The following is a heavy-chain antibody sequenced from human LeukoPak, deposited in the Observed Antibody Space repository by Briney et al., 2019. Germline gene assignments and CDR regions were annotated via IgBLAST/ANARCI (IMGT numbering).Heavy chain of an antibody. D-gene: IGHD2-2*01. J-gene: IGHJ6*02. Sequence: NTSQTLSLTCAVSGGSISSGGYSWSWIRQPPGKGLGWIGYIYPSGSTYYNPSLKSRVTISVDRSKNQFSLKLSSVTAADTAVYYCARVVPAAEYYYYYYGMDVWGQGTTVTVSS. CDR3: ARVVPAAEYYYYYYGMDV. CDR2: IYPSGST. V-gene: IGHV4-30-2*01. CDR1: GGSISSGGYS.